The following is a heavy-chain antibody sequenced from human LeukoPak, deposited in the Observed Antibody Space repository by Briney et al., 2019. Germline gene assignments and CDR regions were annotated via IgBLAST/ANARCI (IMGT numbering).Heavy chain of an antibody. CDR1: GFSVRSNY. V-gene: IGHV3-53*01. D-gene: IGHD4-23*01. CDR3: ASYGGNSDFDY. J-gene: IGHJ4*02. Sequence: GGSLRLSCAASGFSVRSNYMSWVRQAPGKGLEWVSVLYMDGSPHLADSVKGRFTISRHTSKNTLYLQMNSLRAEDTAVYYCASYGGNSDFDYWGQGTLVTVSS. CDR2: LYMDGSP.